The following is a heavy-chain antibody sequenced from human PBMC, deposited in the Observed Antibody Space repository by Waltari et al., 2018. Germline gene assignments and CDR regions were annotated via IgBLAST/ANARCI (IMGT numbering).Heavy chain of an antibody. Sequence: QVQLQESGPGLVKPSETLSLTCTVPGGSISSYYWSWIRQPPGKGLEWIGYIYYSGSTNYNPSLKSRVTISVDTSKNQFSLKLSSVTAADTAVYYCATGIAPNPYYFDYWGQGTLVTVSS. D-gene: IGHD6-13*01. V-gene: IGHV4-59*01. CDR2: IYYSGST. CDR1: GGSISSYY. CDR3: ATGIAPNPYYFDY. J-gene: IGHJ4*02.